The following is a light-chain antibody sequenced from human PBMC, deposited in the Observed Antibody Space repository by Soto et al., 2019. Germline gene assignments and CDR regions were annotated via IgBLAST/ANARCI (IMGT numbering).Light chain of an antibody. CDR1: QAIRTE. Sequence: AIQMTQSPSSLSASVGDRVIITCRASQAIRTELGWYQQRPGKAPKLLIYGTSNLQSGVPSRFSGSGSGTDFTLTINGLQPEDCATYYCLQDYSYPRTFGQGNTVDVK. V-gene: IGKV1-6*01. CDR2: GTS. CDR3: LQDYSYPRT. J-gene: IGKJ1*01.